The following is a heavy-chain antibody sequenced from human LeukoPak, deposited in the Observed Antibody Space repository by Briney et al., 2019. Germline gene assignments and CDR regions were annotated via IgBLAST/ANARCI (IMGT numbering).Heavy chain of an antibody. Sequence: GRSLRLSCAASGFTFSNYGMHWVRQAPGKGLEWVVVISYDGSNKYYADSVKGRFTISRDNSKNTLYLQMNSLRAEDTAVYYCANGYYYGSGSYYKEAFDIWGQGTMVTVSS. J-gene: IGHJ3*02. CDR1: GFTFSNYG. D-gene: IGHD3-10*01. CDR3: ANGYYYGSGSYYKEAFDI. V-gene: IGHV3-30*18. CDR2: ISYDGSNK.